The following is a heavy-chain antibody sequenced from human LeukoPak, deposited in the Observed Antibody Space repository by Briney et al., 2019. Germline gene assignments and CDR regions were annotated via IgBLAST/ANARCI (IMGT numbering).Heavy chain of an antibody. V-gene: IGHV4-59*01. CDR1: GGSISAYY. J-gene: IGHJ3*02. CDR3: ASLHGGTFCGGDCALRYDAFDI. Sequence: PSETLSLTCTVSGGSISAYYWTWIRQPPGKGLEWIGYIHYSGNTNYNPSPKSRVTISVDSSKNHFSLKLNSVTAADTAVYYCASLHGGTFCGGDCALRYDAFDIWGQGTMVTVSS. D-gene: IGHD2-21*02. CDR2: IHYSGNT.